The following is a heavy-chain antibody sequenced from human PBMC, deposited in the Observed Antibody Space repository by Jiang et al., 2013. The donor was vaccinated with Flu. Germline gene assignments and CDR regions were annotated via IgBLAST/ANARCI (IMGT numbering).Heavy chain of an antibody. Sequence: GSLKLSCAASGFTFSGSAMHWVRQXSGKGLEWVGRIRSKANSYATAYAASVKGRFTISRDDSKNTAYLQMNSLKTEDTAVYYCTSHSDAYIVVVVAAFLSFDYWGQGTLVTVSS. J-gene: IGHJ4*02. CDR2: IRSKANSYAT. V-gene: IGHV3-73*01. D-gene: IGHD2-15*01. CDR1: GFTFSGSA. CDR3: TSHSDAYIVVVVAAFLSFDY.